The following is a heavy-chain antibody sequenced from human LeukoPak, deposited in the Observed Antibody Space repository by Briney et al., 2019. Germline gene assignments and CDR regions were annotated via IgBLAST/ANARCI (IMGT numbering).Heavy chain of an antibody. D-gene: IGHD3-10*02. CDR2: ISYDGSNK. J-gene: IGHJ6*04. V-gene: IGHV3-30*04. CDR1: GFTFSSDA. Sequence: PGRSLRLSCAASGFTFSSDAMHWVRQPPGKGLEWVAAISYDGSNKNYADSVKGRFTISRDNAKNSLYLQMNSLRAEDTAVYYCAELGITMIGGVWGKGTAVTISS. CDR3: AELGITMIGGV.